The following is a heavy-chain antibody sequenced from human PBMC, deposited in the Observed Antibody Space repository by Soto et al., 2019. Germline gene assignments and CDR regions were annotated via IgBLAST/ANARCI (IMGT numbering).Heavy chain of an antibody. CDR1: GFTFSSYG. J-gene: IGHJ4*02. V-gene: IGHV3-33*01. Sequence: GGSLRLSCAASGFTFSSYGMHWVRQAPGKGLEWVAFIWHDGGNKFYAESVKGRLTIPRDNSKNTLYLQMTSLSAEDTAMYYCARDGDVNTGFGKDYWGQGTLVTVSS. CDR3: ARDGDVNTGFGKDY. CDR2: IWHDGGNK. D-gene: IGHD3-16*01.